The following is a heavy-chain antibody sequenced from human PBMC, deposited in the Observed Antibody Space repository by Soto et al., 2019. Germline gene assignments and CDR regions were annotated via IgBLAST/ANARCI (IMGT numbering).Heavy chain of an antibody. Sequence: QVQLQESGPGLVKPSGTLSLTCAVSGGSISSSNWWSWVRQPPGKGLEWIGEIYHSGSTHYNPSLKSRVAISVDKSKNQFALKLSSVTATDTAVYYCARRGGDYGDYDYWGQGTLVTVSS. J-gene: IGHJ4*02. V-gene: IGHV4-4*02. D-gene: IGHD4-17*01. CDR2: IYHSGST. CDR1: GGSISSSNW. CDR3: ARRGGDYGDYDY.